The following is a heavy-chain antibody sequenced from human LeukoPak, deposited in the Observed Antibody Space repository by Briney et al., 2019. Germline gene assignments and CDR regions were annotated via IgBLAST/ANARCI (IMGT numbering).Heavy chain of an antibody. V-gene: IGHV4-34*01. D-gene: IGHD3-10*01. CDR2: XSGST. Sequence: XSGSTNYNPSLNSPVTISVDTSKNQFSLKLSSVTAADTAVYYCARVLPRTYYYGSGNSQHWGQGTLVTVSS. CDR3: ARVLPRTYYYGSGNSQH. J-gene: IGHJ1*01.